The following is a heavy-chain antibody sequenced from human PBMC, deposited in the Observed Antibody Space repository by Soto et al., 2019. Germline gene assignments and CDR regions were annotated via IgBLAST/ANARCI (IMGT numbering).Heavy chain of an antibody. J-gene: IGHJ3*02. CDR2: IGSRTSDI. D-gene: IGHD3-22*01. CDR3: VRDYYDTSGYPNTFDM. V-gene: IGHV3-21*01. Sequence: EVQLVESGGGLVKPGGSLRLSCAASGFTLSRHTMNWVRQAPGKGLEWVSFIGSRTSDIYYADSVKGRFTISRDNDKNSLYLALTRLRAEDTAVYFCVRDYYDTSGYPNTFDMWGQGTMVTVSA. CDR1: GFTLSRHT.